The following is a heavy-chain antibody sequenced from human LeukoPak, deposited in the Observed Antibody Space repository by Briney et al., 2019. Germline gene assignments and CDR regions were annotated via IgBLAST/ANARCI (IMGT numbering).Heavy chain of an antibody. Sequence: GGSLRLSCAASGFTFSSYWMSWVRQAPGKGLEGVANIKQDGSEKYYVDSVKGRFTISRDNAKNSLYLQMNSLRAEDTAFYYCARVPSPLVGPSLYFDYWGQGTLVTVSS. V-gene: IGHV3-7*03. CDR1: GFTFSSYW. J-gene: IGHJ4*02. CDR2: IKQDGSEK. CDR3: ARVPSPLVGPSLYFDY. D-gene: IGHD1-26*01.